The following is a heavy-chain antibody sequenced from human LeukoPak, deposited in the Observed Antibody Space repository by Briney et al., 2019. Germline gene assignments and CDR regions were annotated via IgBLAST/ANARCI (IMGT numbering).Heavy chain of an antibody. CDR2: FDPEDGET. V-gene: IGHV1-24*01. CDR3: ATDPGETVPAAKGPRGDYCYGMDV. CDR1: GYTLTELS. Sequence: ASVKVSCKVSGYTLTELSMHWVRQAPGKGLEWMGGFDPEDGETIYAQKFQGRVTMTEDTSTDTAYMELNSLRSDDTAVYYCATDPGETVPAAKGPRGDYCYGMDVWGQGTTVTVSS. J-gene: IGHJ6*02. D-gene: IGHD2-2*01.